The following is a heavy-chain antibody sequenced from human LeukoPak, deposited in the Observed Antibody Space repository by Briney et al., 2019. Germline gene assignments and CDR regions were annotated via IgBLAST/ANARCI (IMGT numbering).Heavy chain of an antibody. CDR1: GGSISSYY. J-gene: IGHJ4*02. D-gene: IGHD4-17*01. V-gene: IGHV4-59*01. CDR3: ARVRSDYVVFDY. CDR2: IYYSGST. Sequence: SETLSLTCTVSGGSISSYYWSWIRQPPGKGLEWIGYIYYSGSTNYNPFLKSRVTISVDTSKNQFSLKLSSVTAADTAVYYCARVRSDYVVFDYWGQGTLVTVSS.